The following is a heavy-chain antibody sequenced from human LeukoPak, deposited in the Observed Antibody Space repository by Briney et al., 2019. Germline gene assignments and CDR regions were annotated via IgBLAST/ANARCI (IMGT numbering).Heavy chain of an antibody. Sequence: SETLSLTCAVYGGSFSGYYWSWIRQPPGKGLEWIGEINHSGSTNYNPSLKSRVTVSVDTSKNQFSLKLSSVTAADTAVYYCAREFSGSSGAFDIWGQGTMVTVSS. CDR2: INHSGST. CDR3: AREFSGSSGAFDI. CDR1: GGSFSGYY. D-gene: IGHD1-26*01. J-gene: IGHJ3*02. V-gene: IGHV4-34*01.